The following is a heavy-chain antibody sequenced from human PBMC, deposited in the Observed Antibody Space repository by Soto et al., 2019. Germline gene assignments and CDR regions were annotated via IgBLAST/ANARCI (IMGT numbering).Heavy chain of an antibody. J-gene: IGHJ6*03. D-gene: IGHD6-19*01. Sequence: SETMSLTSAVYGGSFSGYYWSWIRQPPGKGLEWIAEINHSGSTNYNPSLKSRVTISVDTSKNQFSLKLSSVTAADTAVYYCARTVNITKRGTEQWLVRYYYYYMDVWGKGTTVTVPS. CDR2: INHSGST. CDR3: ARTVNITKRGTEQWLVRYYYYYMDV. V-gene: IGHV4-34*01. CDR1: GGSFSGYY.